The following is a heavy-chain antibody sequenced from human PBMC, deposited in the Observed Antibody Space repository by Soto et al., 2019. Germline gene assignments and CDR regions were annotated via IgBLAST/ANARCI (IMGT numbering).Heavy chain of an antibody. Sequence: EVQLLECGGGLVQPGGSLRLSCAASGFTFSSYAMRWVRQAPVKGLEWVSAISGSGDSTYYADSVKGRFTISRDNSKNPLYLQMNSLRAEDTAVYYCARRGSGSYYDYWGQGTLVTVSS. D-gene: IGHD1-26*01. CDR3: ARRGSGSYYDY. CDR1: GFTFSSYA. V-gene: IGHV3-23*01. CDR2: ISGSGDST. J-gene: IGHJ4*02.